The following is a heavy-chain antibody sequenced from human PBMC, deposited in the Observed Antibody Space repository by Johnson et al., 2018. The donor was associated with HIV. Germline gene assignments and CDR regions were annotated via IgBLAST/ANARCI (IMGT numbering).Heavy chain of an antibody. V-gene: IGHV3-7*01. CDR1: GFTFSSYW. CDR3: AKSTQASIVRESGPYGAFDI. Sequence: VQLVESGGGLVKPGGSLRLSCAASGFTFSSYWMSWVRQAPGKGLEWVANIKQDGSEKYYVASVKGRFTISRDTAKNSRYLQMNSLRAEDTAVYYCAKSTQASIVRESGPYGAFDIWGQGTMVTVSS. J-gene: IGHJ3*02. CDR2: IKQDGSEK. D-gene: IGHD3-10*01.